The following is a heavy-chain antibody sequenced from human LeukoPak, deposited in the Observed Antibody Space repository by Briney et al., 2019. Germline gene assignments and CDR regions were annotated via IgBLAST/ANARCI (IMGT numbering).Heavy chain of an antibody. CDR2: IYYRGST. J-gene: IGHJ4*02. D-gene: IGHD6-13*01. Sequence: SETLSLTCTVSGGSISSYYWSWIRQPPCKGLERIGYIYYRGSTNYNPSLKSRVTISVDTSKTQVSLKLSSVTAADTAVYYCARHWGTSSWYVDYWGRGTLVTVSS. CDR3: ARHWGTSSWYVDY. V-gene: IGHV4-59*08. CDR1: GGSISSYY.